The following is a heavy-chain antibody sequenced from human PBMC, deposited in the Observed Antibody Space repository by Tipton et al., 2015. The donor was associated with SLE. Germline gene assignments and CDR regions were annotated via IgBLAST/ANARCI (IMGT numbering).Heavy chain of an antibody. Sequence: TLSLTCTVSGGSISSYYWSWIPQPPGKGLEWIGYIYYSGSTNYNPSLKSRVTISVDTSRNQFSLKLSSVTAADTAVYYCARDPGNDQDYWYFDLWGRGTLVTVSS. D-gene: IGHD3-10*01. J-gene: IGHJ2*01. CDR3: ARDPGNDQDYWYFDL. V-gene: IGHV4-59*01. CDR1: GGSISSYY. CDR2: IYYSGST.